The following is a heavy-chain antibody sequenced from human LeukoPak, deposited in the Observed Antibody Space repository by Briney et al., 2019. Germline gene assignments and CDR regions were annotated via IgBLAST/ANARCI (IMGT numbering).Heavy chain of an antibody. V-gene: IGHV3-53*05. CDR2: IYSGGST. CDR3: ARDSGYSYGHGGDY. D-gene: IGHD5-18*01. J-gene: IGHJ4*02. CDR1: GFTVSSNY. Sequence: GGSLRLSCAASGFTVSSNYMSWVRQAPGKGLEWVSVIYSGGSTYYADSVKGRFTISRDNSNSMLYVQMNSLRAEDTAMYYCARDSGYSYGHGGDYWGQGTLVTVSS.